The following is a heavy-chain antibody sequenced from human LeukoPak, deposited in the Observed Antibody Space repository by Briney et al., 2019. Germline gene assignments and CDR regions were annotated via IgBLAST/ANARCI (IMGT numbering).Heavy chain of an antibody. CDR1: GYTFTGYY. V-gene: IGHV1-2*02. J-gene: IGHJ3*02. CDR2: INPNSGGT. CDR3: AREGNILTGYYNVDAFDI. D-gene: IGHD3-9*01. Sequence: ASVKVSCKASGYTFTGYYMHWVRQAPGQGLEWMGWINPNSGGTNYAQKFQGRVTMTRDTSISTAYMELSRLRSDDTAVYYCAREGNILTGYYNVDAFDIWGQGTMVTVSS.